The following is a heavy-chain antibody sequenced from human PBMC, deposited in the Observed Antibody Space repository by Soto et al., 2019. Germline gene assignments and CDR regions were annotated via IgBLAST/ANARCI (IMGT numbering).Heavy chain of an antibody. J-gene: IGHJ4*02. CDR2: ISHDGRET. CDR3: AREARSSFDY. CDR1: GFTFNTYW. V-gene: IGHV3-7*01. Sequence: PGGSLRLSCAASGFTFNTYWMTWVRQAPGKGLEWVATISHDGRETFYVDSVRGRFTISRDNAIQSLYLQVNSLRAEDTAVYYCAREARSSFDYWGQGTLVTVSS.